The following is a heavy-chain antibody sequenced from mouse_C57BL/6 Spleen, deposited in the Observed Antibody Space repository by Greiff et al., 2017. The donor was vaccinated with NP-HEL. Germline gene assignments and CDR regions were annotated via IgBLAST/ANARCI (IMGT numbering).Heavy chain of an antibody. CDR2: IYPGDGDT. CDR1: GYAFSSYW. D-gene: IGHD2-2*01. CDR3: ARSGMATTRVDY. V-gene: IGHV1-80*01. Sequence: QVQLQQSGAELVKPGASVKISCKASGYAFSSYWMNWVKQRPGKGLEWIGQIYPGDGDTNYNGKFKGKATLTADKSSSTAYMQLSSLTSEDSAVYFCARSGMATTRVDYWGQGTSVTVSS. J-gene: IGHJ4*01.